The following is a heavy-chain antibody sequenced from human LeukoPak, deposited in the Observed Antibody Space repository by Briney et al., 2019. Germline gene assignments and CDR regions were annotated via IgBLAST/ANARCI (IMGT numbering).Heavy chain of an antibody. CDR2: INHSGST. J-gene: IGHJ4*02. CDR1: GFTFSTYA. Sequence: PGGSLRLSCAASGFTFSTYAMSWVRQAPGKGLEWIGEINHSGSTNYNPSLKSRVTISVDTSKNQFSLKLSSVTAADTAVYYCARLGSENFDYWGQGTLVTVSS. V-gene: IGHV4-34*01. CDR3: ARLGSENFDY.